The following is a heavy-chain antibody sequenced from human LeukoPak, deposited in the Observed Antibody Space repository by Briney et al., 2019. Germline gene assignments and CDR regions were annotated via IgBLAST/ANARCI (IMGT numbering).Heavy chain of an antibody. V-gene: IGHV3-15*01. CDR3: TQLTRLFY. CDR1: GFTFGDYA. J-gene: IGHJ4*02. CDR2: IKSKTDGGTT. D-gene: IGHD6-13*01. Sequence: GGSLRLSCTASGFTFGDYAMSWVRQAPGKGLEWVGRIKSKTDGGTTDYAAPVKGRFTISRDDSKNTLYLQMNSLKTEDTAVYYCTQLTRLFYWGQGTLVTVSS.